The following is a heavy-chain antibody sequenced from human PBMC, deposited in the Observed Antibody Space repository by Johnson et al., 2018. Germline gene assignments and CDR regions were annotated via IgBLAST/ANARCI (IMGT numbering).Heavy chain of an antibody. Sequence: QVQLQQWGAGLLKPSETLSLTCGVYSGSFSAYYWSWIRQPPGKGLEWMAVLSYDGGNKYYADSVKGRFIITRDNVKNTLYLQMDSLRTEDTAVYYCARDVLGVAGSAFDIWGQGTLVTVSS. CDR2: LSYDGGNK. CDR1: SGSFSAYY. V-gene: IGHV3-30*03. CDR3: ARDVLGVAGSAFDI. D-gene: IGHD6-19*01. J-gene: IGHJ3*02.